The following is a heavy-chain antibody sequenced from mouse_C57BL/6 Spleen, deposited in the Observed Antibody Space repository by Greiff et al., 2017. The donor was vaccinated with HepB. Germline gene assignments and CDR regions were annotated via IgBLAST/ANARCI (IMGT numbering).Heavy chain of an antibody. Sequence: QVQLQQSGAELVRPGASVKLSCKASGYTFTDYYINWVKQRPGQGLEWIARIYPGSGNTYYNEKFKGKATLTAEKSSSTASMQLSSLTSEDSAVYFCARRGFDYVDAMDYWGQGTSVTVSS. D-gene: IGHD2-13*01. CDR3: ARRGFDYVDAMDY. CDR1: GYTFTDYY. CDR2: IYPGSGNT. V-gene: IGHV1-76*01. J-gene: IGHJ4*01.